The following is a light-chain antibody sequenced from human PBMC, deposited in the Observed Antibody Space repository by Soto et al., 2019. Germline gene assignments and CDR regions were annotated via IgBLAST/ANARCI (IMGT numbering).Light chain of an antibody. V-gene: IGLV1-44*01. Sequence: QSVLTQSPSASATPGQRVTISCSGSNSNIGTNTVNWYQQLPGTAPRLLIYTNNQRPSGVPQRFSGSKTGTSASLAIGGLQSEDGADYYCAAWDDSLGAYVSGTGTKVTVL. CDR1: NSNIGTNT. J-gene: IGLJ1*01. CDR3: AAWDDSLGAYV. CDR2: TNN.